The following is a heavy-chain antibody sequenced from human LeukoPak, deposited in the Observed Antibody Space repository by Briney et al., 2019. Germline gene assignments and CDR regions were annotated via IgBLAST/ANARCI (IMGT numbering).Heavy chain of an antibody. Sequence: PGGSLRLSCAASAFTFSSYGLHWVRQAPGKGLEWVAVIWYDGSYKYYADSVKDRFTISRDNSKNTLYLQMNGLRAEDTAVYTCARDFCSGGSCYYFDYWGQGTLVTVSS. CDR1: AFTFSSYG. CDR3: ARDFCSGGSCYYFDY. J-gene: IGHJ4*02. CDR2: IWYDGSYK. V-gene: IGHV3-33*01. D-gene: IGHD2-15*01.